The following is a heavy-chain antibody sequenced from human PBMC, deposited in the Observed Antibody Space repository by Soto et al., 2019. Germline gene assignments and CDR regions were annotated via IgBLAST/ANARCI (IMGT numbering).Heavy chain of an antibody. CDR1: GYSFTSYW. CDR2: IYPGDSDT. CDR3: ARLPHYYGSGSYYYYYGMDV. V-gene: IGHV5-51*01. Sequence: PGESLKISCKGSGYSFTSYWIGWVRQMPGKGLEWMGIIYPGDSDTRYSPSFQGQVTISADKSISTAYLRWSSLKASDTAMYYCARLPHYYGSGSYYYYYGMDVWGQGTTVTVSS. D-gene: IGHD3-10*01. J-gene: IGHJ6*02.